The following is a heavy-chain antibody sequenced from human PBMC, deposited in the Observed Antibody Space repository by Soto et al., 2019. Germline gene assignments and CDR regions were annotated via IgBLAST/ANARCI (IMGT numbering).Heavy chain of an antibody. CDR1: GDTFSSYS. D-gene: IGHD3-10*01. Sequence: QVHLVQSGAEVKKPGSSVKVSCTSSGDTFSSYSYSWVRLVPGQGLEWMGGFSHVFGGPNYAQNFLDRVTITANQFTRPVYLELSGLTSDDTAVYYCARGVTRGSFPPFDRWGQGTLVTISS. V-gene: IGHV1-69*13. CDR3: ARGVTRGSFPPFDR. CDR2: FSHVFGGP. J-gene: IGHJ4*02.